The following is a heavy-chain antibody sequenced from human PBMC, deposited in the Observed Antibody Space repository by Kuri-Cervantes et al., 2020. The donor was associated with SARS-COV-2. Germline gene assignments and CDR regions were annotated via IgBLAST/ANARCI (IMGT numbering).Heavy chain of an antibody. V-gene: IGHV3-74*01. J-gene: IGHJ4*02. CDR1: GFTFSSYW. CDR3: ARAPTPYGDYVH. CDR2: INSDGSST. Sequence: ESLKLSFAASGFTFSSYWMHWVRQAPGKGLVWVSRINSDGSSTSYADSVKGRFTISRDNAKNTLYLPMNSPRAEDTAVYYCARAPTPYGDYVHWGQGTLVTVSS. D-gene: IGHD4-17*01.